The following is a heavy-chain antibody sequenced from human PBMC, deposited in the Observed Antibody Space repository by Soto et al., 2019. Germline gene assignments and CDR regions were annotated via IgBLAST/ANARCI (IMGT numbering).Heavy chain of an antibody. CDR1: GFTFYNYG. V-gene: IGHV3-33*01. CDR2: IWHDASNK. Sequence: QVQLVESGGGVVQPGGSLRLSCAASGFTFYNYGMHWVRQAPGKGLEWVAGIWHDASNKYYAGYVKGRFTISRDNSKNMLYLQMNSLRADDTAAYYCAREAGYQDTIGQQQPDCWGQGIMVTVSS. J-gene: IGHJ4*02. CDR3: AREAGYQDTIGQQQPDC. D-gene: IGHD6-13*01.